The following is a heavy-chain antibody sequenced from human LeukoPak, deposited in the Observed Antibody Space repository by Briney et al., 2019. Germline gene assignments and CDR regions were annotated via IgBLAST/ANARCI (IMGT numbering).Heavy chain of an antibody. Sequence: ASVKVSCKASGYTFTSYGISWVRQAPGQGLEWMGWISAYNGNTNYAQKLQGRVTVTTDTSTSTAYMELRSLRSDDTAVYYCARDPWGIVVVPAAMSGGRSWFDPWGQGTLVTVSS. J-gene: IGHJ5*02. V-gene: IGHV1-18*01. CDR2: ISAYNGNT. D-gene: IGHD2-2*01. CDR3: ARDPWGIVVVPAAMSGGRSWFDP. CDR1: GYTFTSYG.